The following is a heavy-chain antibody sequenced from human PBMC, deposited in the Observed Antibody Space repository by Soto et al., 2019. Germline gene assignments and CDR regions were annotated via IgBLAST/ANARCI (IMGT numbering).Heavy chain of an antibody. CDR2: IYYSAST. V-gene: IGHV4-39*01. J-gene: IGHJ4*02. Sequence: SSETLSLTCTVSGGSISSSSYYWGWIRQPPGKGLEWIGSIYYSASTYYNPSLKSRVTISVDTSKNQFSLKLSSVTAADTAVYYCARLQKAVAVDYWGQGTLVTVSS. CDR3: ARLQKAVAVDY. CDR1: GGSISSSSYY. D-gene: IGHD6-19*01.